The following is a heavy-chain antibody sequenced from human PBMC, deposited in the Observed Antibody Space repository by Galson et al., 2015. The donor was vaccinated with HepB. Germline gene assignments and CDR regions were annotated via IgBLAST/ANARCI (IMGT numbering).Heavy chain of an antibody. CDR3: AREPYDSSDGHPHYFDY. Sequence: SVKVSCKASGYTFTGYGISWVRQAPGQGLEWMGGIIPIFGTANYAQKFQGRVTITADKSTSTAYMELSSLRSEDTAVYYCAREPYDSSDGHPHYFDYWGQGTLVTVSS. D-gene: IGHD3-22*01. CDR1: GYTFTGYG. J-gene: IGHJ4*02. V-gene: IGHV1-69*06. CDR2: IIPIFGTA.